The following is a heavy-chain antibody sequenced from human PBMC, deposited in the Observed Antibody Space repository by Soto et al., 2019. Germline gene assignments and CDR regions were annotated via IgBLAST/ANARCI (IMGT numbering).Heavy chain of an antibody. D-gene: IGHD3-10*01. Sequence: PGESLKISCKGSGYSFTSYWISWVRQMPGKGLEWMGRIDPSDSYTNYSPSFQGHVTISADKSISTAYLQWSSLKASDTAMYYCARALVMVGGVNTHVDYWGQGTLVTVSS. CDR3: ARALVMVGGVNTHVDY. J-gene: IGHJ4*02. V-gene: IGHV5-10-1*01. CDR2: IDPSDSYT. CDR1: GYSFTSYW.